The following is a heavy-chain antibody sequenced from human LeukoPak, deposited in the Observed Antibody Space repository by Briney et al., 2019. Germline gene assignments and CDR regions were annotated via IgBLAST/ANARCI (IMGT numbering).Heavy chain of an antibody. CDR1: GGSISTYY. CDR2: IYYSGST. CDR3: AGGYGAIDY. V-gene: IGHV4-59*08. Sequence: SETLSLTCTVSGGSISTYYWSWIRQPPGKGLEWIGYIYYSGSTNYNPFLKSRVTISVDTSKNQFSLKLTSVTAADTAVYYCAGGYGAIDYWGQGILVTVSS. D-gene: IGHD5-12*01. J-gene: IGHJ4*02.